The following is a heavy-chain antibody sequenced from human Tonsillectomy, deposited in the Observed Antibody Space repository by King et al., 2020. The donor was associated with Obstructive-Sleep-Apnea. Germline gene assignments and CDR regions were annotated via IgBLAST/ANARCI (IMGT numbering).Heavy chain of an antibody. J-gene: IGHJ4*02. V-gene: IGHV3-9*01. CDR3: VKDSIPSYGDPNLFDF. CDR1: VFAFDDYA. CDR2: LSWNGGTI. Sequence: VQLVESGGGLVQPGRSLRLSCAAFVFAFDDYAMHWGRQAPGKGLEWCSGLSWNGGTIVYAYSLKGRFTISRDNAKNSLYLQMNSLRAEDTALYYCVKDSIPSYGDPNLFDFWGQGTLVTVSS. D-gene: IGHD4-17*01.